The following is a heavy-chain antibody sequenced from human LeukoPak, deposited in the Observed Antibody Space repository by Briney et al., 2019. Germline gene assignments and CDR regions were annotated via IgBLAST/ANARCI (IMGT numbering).Heavy chain of an antibody. V-gene: IGHV3-23*01. CDR3: VGFDY. CDR2: ISGSSDRT. CDR1: GFTFDDYG. J-gene: IGHJ4*02. Sequence: GGSLRLSCAASGFTFDDYGMSWVRQAPGKGLEWVSSISGSSDRTFYADSVKGRFTISRDNSKNTLFLQMNTLRAEDTAVYYCVGFDYWGQGTLVTVSS.